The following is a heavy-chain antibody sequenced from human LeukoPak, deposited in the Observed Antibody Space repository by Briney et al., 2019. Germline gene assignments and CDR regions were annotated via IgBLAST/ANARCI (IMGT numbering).Heavy chain of an antibody. CDR1: GYTLTELS. CDR2: FDPEDGET. CDR3: VTERSYGDYVHFDL. J-gene: IGHJ2*01. Sequence: ASVKVSCKVSGYTLTELSMHWVRQAPGKGLEWMGGFDPEDGETIYAQKFQGRVTMTEDTSTDTAYMELSSLRSEDTAVYYCVTERSYGDYVHFDLWGRGTLVTVSS. D-gene: IGHD4-17*01. V-gene: IGHV1-24*01.